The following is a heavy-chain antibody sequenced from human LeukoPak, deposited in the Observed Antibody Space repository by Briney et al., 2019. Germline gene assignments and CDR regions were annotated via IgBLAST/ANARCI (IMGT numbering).Heavy chain of an antibody. D-gene: IGHD6-19*01. CDR1: GFTFSSYS. V-gene: IGHV3-21*01. CDR2: ISSSSTYI. J-gene: IGHJ5*02. CDR3: ARDHSGWYWGSHCFDP. Sequence: GGSLRLSCAASGFTFSSYSMNWVRQAPGKGLEWVSSISSSSTYIYYADSVKGRFTISRDNAENSLYLQMNSLRAEDTAVYYCARDHSGWYWGSHCFDPWGKGTLVTVSS.